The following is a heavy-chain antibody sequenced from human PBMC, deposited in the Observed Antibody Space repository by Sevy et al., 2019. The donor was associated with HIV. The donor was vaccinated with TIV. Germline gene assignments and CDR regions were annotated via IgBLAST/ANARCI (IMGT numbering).Heavy chain of an antibody. J-gene: IGHJ5*02. V-gene: IGHV4-4*07. Sequence: SETLSLTCTVSGGSISSYYWSWIRQPAGKGLEWIGRIYISGSTNYNPSLKSRVTMSVDTSKNQFSLRLSSVTAADTAVYYCARETTYNWLDPWGQGTLVTVSS. CDR2: IYISGST. CDR3: ARETTYNWLDP. CDR1: GGSISSYY.